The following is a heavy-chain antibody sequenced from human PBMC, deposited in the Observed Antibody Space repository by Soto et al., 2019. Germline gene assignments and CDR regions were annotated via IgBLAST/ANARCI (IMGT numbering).Heavy chain of an antibody. D-gene: IGHD3-3*01. CDR2: IYDTGST. CDR3: AKVGKRFLEWFFDY. CDR1: GSDITTYY. J-gene: IGHJ4*02. V-gene: IGHV4-59*01. Sequence: SETLSLTCTVSGSDITTYYWSWLRQSPGKGLEWIGHIYDTGSTTYNPSLKSRVTISVDTSNKQFSLRLTSVTAADTAVYYCAKVGKRFLEWFFDYWGQGTLVTVSS.